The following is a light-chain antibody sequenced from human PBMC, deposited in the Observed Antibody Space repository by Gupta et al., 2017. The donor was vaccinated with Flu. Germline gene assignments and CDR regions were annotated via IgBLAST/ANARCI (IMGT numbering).Light chain of an antibody. J-gene: IGKJ1*01. Sequence: DIQMTQSPSTLSASVGDRVTITCRASQSISTWLAWSQLKPGRATNVLIYKASSLQSGVPSRFSGSGYGTEFTLNITSLQADDFATYYSHQYSRYLESMFGPGTKVEIK. CDR1: QSISTW. CDR2: KAS. CDR3: HQYSRYLESM. V-gene: IGKV1-5*03.